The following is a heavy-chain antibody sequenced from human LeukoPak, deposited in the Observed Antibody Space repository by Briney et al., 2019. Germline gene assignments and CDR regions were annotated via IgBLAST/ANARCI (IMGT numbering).Heavy chain of an antibody. Sequence: GGSLRLSCAASGFTFRSYTMSWVRQSPGKGLEWVSGTNWNGDRTGYADSVKGRFTISRDNAKKSLYLQMNSLRAEDTALYYCARRDYYGSGSPDFWGQGTLVTVSS. J-gene: IGHJ4*02. CDR1: GFTFRSYT. V-gene: IGHV3-20*04. CDR3: ARRDYYGSGSPDF. D-gene: IGHD3-10*01. CDR2: TNWNGDRT.